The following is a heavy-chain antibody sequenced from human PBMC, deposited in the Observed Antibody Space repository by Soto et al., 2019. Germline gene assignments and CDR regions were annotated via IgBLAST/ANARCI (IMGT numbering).Heavy chain of an antibody. CDR2: INHSGST. CDR3: ARGGGVIVGVVAPLRKYGWNA. D-gene: IGHD2-15*01. J-gene: IGHJ6*03. V-gene: IGHV4-34*01. Sequence: SEALSLTCAVYGGSFSGYYWSWIRQPPGKGLEWIGEINHSGSTNYNPSLKSRVTISVDTSKNQFSLKLSSVTAADTAVYYCARGGGVIVGVVAPLRKYGWNAWGKGPRVT. CDR1: GGSFSGYY.